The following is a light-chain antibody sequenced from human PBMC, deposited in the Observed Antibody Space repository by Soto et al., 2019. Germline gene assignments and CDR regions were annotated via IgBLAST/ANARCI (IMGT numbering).Light chain of an antibody. CDR2: VAS. J-gene: IGKJ4*01. V-gene: IGKV1-27*01. Sequence: DIQMTQSPSSLSASVGDRVTITCRASQDIRNYLAWYQQKPGKVPKLLIYVASTLQSGVPYRFSGSGYGTDFTLTISSLQPEDVATYYCHNYNSVPPLTFGGGTKVEIK. CDR1: QDIRNY. CDR3: HNYNSVPPLT.